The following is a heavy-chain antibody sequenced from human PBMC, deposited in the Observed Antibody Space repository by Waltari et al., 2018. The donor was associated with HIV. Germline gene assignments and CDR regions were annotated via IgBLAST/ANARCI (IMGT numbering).Heavy chain of an antibody. J-gene: IGHJ4*02. CDR2: ILGNGGSA. V-gene: IGHV3-23*01. CDR1: GFMFSSFG. CDR3: AKVYDY. Sequence: EAHLLESGGGLVQPGGSLRLSCAASGFMFSSFGMSWVRQAPGKWLDWVSVILGNGGSAYYADSVKGRFTTSRDNSKSTLYLQMNSLRVEDTAIYYCAKVYDYWGQGTLVTVSS.